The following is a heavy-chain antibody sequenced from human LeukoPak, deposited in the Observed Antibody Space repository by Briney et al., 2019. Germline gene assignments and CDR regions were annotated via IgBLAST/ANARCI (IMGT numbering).Heavy chain of an antibody. CDR1: GFTFSDYY. Sequence: GGSLRLSCAASGFTFSDYYMSWIRQAPGKGLEWVSYISSSGSTIYYADSVKGRFTISRDNAKNSLYLQMNSLRAEDTAVYYCARDSSYVWGSYRSPGIDYWGQGTLVTVSS. CDR2: ISSSGSTI. V-gene: IGHV3-11*04. CDR3: ARDSSYVWGSYRSPGIDY. D-gene: IGHD3-16*02. J-gene: IGHJ4*02.